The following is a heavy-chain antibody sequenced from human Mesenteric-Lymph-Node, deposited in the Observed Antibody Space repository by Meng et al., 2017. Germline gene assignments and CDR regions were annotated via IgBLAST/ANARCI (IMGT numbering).Heavy chain of an antibody. V-gene: IGHV1-8*02. CDR2: MNPNSRNT. J-gene: IGHJ4*02. CDR3: ASLYGSGSYDDY. Sequence: ASVKVSCKSSGYTFSNYDINWVRQATGQGLEWMGWMNPNSRNTGYAQKFQGRVTITMDNSMRTAYMELTSLTSEDTAVYYCASLYGSGSYDDYWGQGTLVTVSS. D-gene: IGHD3-10*01. CDR1: GYTFSNYD.